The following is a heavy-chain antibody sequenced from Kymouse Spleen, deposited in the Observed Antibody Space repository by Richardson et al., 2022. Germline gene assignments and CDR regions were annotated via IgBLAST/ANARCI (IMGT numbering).Heavy chain of an antibody. CDR1: GGSFSGYY. Sequence: QVQLQQWGAGLLKPSETLSLTCAVYGGSFSGYYWSWIRQPPGKGLEWIGEINHSGSTNYNPSLKSRVTISVDTSKNQFSLKLSSVTAADTAVYYCASYGSGSYYYYYYGMDVWGQGTTVTVSS. V-gene: IGHV4-34*01. CDR2: INHSGST. CDR3: ASYGSGSYYYYYYGMDV. D-gene: IGHD3-10*01. J-gene: IGHJ6*02.